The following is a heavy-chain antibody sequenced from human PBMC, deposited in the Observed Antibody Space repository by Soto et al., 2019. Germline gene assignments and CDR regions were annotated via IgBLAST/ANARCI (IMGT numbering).Heavy chain of an antibody. CDR2: IWYDGSNK. D-gene: IGHD3-22*01. J-gene: IGHJ4*02. CDR3: ARFRHYDSSAYLDY. V-gene: IGHV3-33*01. CDR1: GFTFSGYG. Sequence: QVQLVESGGGVVQPGRSLRLSCAASGFTFSGYGMHWVRQAPGKGLEWVAVIWYDGSNKYYADSVKGRFTISRDNSKNTLYLQMNSLGAEDRVVFSCARFRHYDSSAYLDYWGQGTLVTFSS.